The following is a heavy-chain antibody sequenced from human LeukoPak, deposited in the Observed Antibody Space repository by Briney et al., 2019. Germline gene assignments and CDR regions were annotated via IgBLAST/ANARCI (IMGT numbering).Heavy chain of an antibody. D-gene: IGHD2-2*01. J-gene: IGHJ4*02. CDR2: IIPIFGIA. Sequence: SVKVSCKASGGTFSSYAISWVRQAPGQGLEWMGKIIPIFGIANYAQKFQGRVTITADKSTSTAYMELSSLRSEDTAVYYCAREGYCSSTSCPFDYWGQGTLVTVSS. V-gene: IGHV1-69*04. CDR3: AREGYCSSTSCPFDY. CDR1: GGTFSSYA.